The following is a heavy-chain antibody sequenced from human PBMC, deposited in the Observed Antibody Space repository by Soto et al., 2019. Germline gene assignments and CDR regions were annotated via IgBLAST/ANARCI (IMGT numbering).Heavy chain of an antibody. CDR3: ARGLLGVNQVY. CDR1: GFTVSSIY. CDR2: IYSGGST. J-gene: IGHJ4*02. V-gene: IGHV3-66*01. Sequence: GGSLRLSCAASGFTVSSIYMSWVRQAPGKGLEWVSVIYSGGSTYYADSVKGRFTISRDNSKDTLYLQMNSLRADDTAVYFCARGLLGVNQVYWGQGTLVTVSS. D-gene: IGHD3-16*01.